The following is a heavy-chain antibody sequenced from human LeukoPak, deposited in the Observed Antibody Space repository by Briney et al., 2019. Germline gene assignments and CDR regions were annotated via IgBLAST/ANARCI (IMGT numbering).Heavy chain of an antibody. CDR3: ARVGYSSGWYPSDY. J-gene: IGHJ4*02. Sequence: SVKVSCKASGGTFSSYAISWVRQAPGQGLEWMGRIIPTLGIANYVQKFQGRVTITADKSTSTAYMELSSLRSEDTAVYYCARVGYSSGWYPSDYWGQGTLVTVSS. D-gene: IGHD6-19*01. CDR2: IIPTLGIA. CDR1: GGTFSSYA. V-gene: IGHV1-69*04.